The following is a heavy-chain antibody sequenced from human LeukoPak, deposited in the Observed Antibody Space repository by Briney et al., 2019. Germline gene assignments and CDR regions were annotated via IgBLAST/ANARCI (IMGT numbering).Heavy chain of an antibody. CDR3: ARVVRVDSSGWYRFYYYGMDV. Sequence: GRSLRLSCAASGFTFSSYAMHWVRQAPGKGLEWVAVISYDGSNKYYADSVKGRFTISRDNAKNSLYLQMNSLRAEDTAVYYCARVVRVDSSGWYRFYYYGMDVWGKGTTVTVSS. V-gene: IGHV3-30*04. J-gene: IGHJ6*04. D-gene: IGHD6-19*01. CDR2: ISYDGSNK. CDR1: GFTFSSYA.